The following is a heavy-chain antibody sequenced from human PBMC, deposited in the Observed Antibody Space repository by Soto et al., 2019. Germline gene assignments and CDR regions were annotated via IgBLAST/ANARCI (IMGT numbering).Heavy chain of an antibody. CDR3: ARLFLAPPVANA. Sequence: QSLTCSVSGGSIDYTSYYWGWIRQPPVKGLEWVGGIFYTGTTYYSPSLKDRVTISVDTSKNSFSLNLTSVTAADTAVYFCARLFLAPPVANAWGRGTLVTVSS. J-gene: IGHJ5*02. CDR1: GGSIDYTSYY. D-gene: IGHD2-2*01. V-gene: IGHV4-39*02. CDR2: IFYTGTT.